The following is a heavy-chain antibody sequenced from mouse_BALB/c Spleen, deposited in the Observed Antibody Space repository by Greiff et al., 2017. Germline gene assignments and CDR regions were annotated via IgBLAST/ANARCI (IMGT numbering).Heavy chain of an antibody. CDR3: ARGRDYYGSSYYFDY. D-gene: IGHD1-1*01. CDR2: ISCYNGAT. CDR1: GYSFTGYY. J-gene: IGHJ2*01. V-gene: IGHV1S34*01. Sequence: LVKTGASVKISCKASGYSFTGYYMHWVKQSHGKSLEWIGYISCYNGATSYNQKFKGKATFTVDTSSSTAYMQFNSLTSEDSAVYYCARGRDYYGSSYYFDYWGQGTTFTVSS.